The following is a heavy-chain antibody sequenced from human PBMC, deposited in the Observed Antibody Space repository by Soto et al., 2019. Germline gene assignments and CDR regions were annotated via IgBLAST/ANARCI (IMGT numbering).Heavy chain of an antibody. D-gene: IGHD6-13*01. J-gene: IGHJ5*02. V-gene: IGHV4-39*01. Sequence: QLQLQESGPGLVKPSETLSLTCTVSGGSISSSSYYWGWIRQPPGKGLEWIGSIYYSGSTYYNPSLKSRVTISVDTSKNQFSRKLSSVTAADTAVYYCARQSIAAAGNWFDPWGQGTLVTVSS. CDR1: GGSISSSSYY. CDR3: ARQSIAAAGNWFDP. CDR2: IYYSGST.